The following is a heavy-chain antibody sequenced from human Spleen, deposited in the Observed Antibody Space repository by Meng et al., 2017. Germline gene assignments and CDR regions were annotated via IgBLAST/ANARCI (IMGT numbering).Heavy chain of an antibody. CDR2: IYQTGST. V-gene: IGHV4-4*02. J-gene: IGHJ4*02. CDR3: ARRRTSGSYYSFQSIYFDY. CDR1: GGSISSNNW. Sequence: QSQLHESRPGLVKASGSLSLTCVVSGGSISSNNWWSWVRQPPGKGLEWIGEIYQTGSTNYNPSLKSRVTISADKSRNPFSLKLSSLSTADTAVYYCARRRTSGSYYSFQSIYFDYWGQGALVTVSS. D-gene: IGHD3-10*01.